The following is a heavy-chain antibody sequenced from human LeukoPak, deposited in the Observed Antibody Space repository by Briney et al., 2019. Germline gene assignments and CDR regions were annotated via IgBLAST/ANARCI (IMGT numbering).Heavy chain of an antibody. CDR1: GGSFSGYY. J-gene: IGHJ4*02. CDR2: INHSGST. CDR3: ARLPPPFDY. Sequence: SETLSLTCAVYGGSFSGYYWSWIRQPPGKGLEWIGEINHSGSTNYNPSLKSRVTISVDTSKNQFSLKLSSVTAADTAVHYCARLPPPFDYWGQGTLVTVSS. V-gene: IGHV4-34*01.